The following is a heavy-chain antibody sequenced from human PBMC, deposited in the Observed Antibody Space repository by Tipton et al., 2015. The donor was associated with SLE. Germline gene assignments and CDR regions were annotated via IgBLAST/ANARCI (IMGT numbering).Heavy chain of an antibody. J-gene: IGHJ5*02. CDR1: GFTFTTYA. Sequence: SLRLSCAASGFTFTTYAFSWVRQAPGKGLEWVSLTYARAATYYAESVKGRFTISRDDSKNTLFLQMNSLRPEDTAIYYCARISFGDYPDAWGPGTPVTVPS. CDR2: TYARAAT. D-gene: IGHD4-17*01. V-gene: IGHV3-23*03. CDR3: ARISFGDYPDA.